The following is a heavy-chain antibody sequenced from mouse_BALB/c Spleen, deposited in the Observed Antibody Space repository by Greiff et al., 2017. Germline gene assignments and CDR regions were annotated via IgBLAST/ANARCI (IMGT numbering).Heavy chain of an antibody. J-gene: IGHJ4*01. CDR1: GYTFTSYW. CDR2: IYPGDGDT. Sequence: QVQLQQSGAELARPGASVKLSCTASGYTFTSYWMQWVNQRPGQGLEWIGAIYPGDGDTRYTQKFKGKATLTADKSSSTAYMQLSSLASEDSAVYYCARSGHYAMDYWGQGTSVTVSS. CDR3: ARSGHYAMDY. D-gene: IGHD1-3*01. V-gene: IGHV1-87*01.